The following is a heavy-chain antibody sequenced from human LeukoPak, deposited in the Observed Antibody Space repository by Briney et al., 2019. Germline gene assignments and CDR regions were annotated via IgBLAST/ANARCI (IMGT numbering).Heavy chain of an antibody. CDR2: ISGSGGST. Sequence: GGSLRLSCAASGFTFSSYAMSWVRQAPGKGLEWVSAISGSGGSTYYADSVKGQFTISRDNSKNTLYLQMNSLRAEDTAVYYCANLPMYYYGSGSYPPSPWGQGTLVTVSS. V-gene: IGHV3-23*01. CDR3: ANLPMYYYGSGSYPPSP. D-gene: IGHD3-10*01. J-gene: IGHJ5*02. CDR1: GFTFSSYA.